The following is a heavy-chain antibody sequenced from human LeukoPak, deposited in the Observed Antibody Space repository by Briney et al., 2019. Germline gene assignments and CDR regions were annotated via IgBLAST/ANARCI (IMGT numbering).Heavy chain of an antibody. D-gene: IGHD1-14*01. Sequence: GGSLRLSCAASGFTVSSNYMSWVRQAPGKGLEWVSVIYSGGSTYYADSMKGRFTISRDNAKNSLYLQMNSLRAEDTAVYYCARDWVGTAHDAFDIWGQGTMVTVSS. J-gene: IGHJ3*02. V-gene: IGHV3-53*01. CDR3: ARDWVGTAHDAFDI. CDR2: IYSGGST. CDR1: GFTVSSNY.